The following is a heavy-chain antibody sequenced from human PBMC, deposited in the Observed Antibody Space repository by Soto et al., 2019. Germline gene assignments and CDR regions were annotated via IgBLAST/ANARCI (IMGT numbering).Heavy chain of an antibody. CDR2: ISGSGGST. CDR3: TTDSYFTLKLVRFDY. V-gene: IGHV3-23*01. CDR1: GFTFSSEA. J-gene: IGHJ4*01. D-gene: IGHD3-22*01. Sequence: GGSLRLSCAASGFTFSSEAMSWVRQAPGKGLEWVSAISGSGGSTYYADSVKGRFTISRDNSKNTLYLQMNSLKTEDTAVYYCTTDSYFTLKLVRFDYWGLGTLVTVSS.